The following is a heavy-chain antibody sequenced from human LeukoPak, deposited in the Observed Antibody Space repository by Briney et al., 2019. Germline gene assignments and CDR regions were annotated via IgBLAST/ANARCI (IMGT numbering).Heavy chain of an antibody. V-gene: IGHV1-18*01. D-gene: IGHD6-13*01. J-gene: IGHJ6*03. Sequence: ASVKVSCKASGYTFTSYGISWVRQAPGQGLEWTGWIRAYNGNTNYAQKLQGRVTMTTDTSTSTAYMELRSLRSDDTAVYYCAREFQEVAADASQYYYYYYMDVWGKGTTVTVSS. CDR1: GYTFTSYG. CDR2: IRAYNGNT. CDR3: AREFQEVAADASQYYYYYYMDV.